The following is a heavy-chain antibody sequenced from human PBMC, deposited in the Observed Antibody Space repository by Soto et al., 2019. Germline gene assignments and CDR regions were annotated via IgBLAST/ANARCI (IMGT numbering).Heavy chain of an antibody. Sequence: PGESLKISCKGSGYSFTSYWISWVRQMPGKGLEWMGRIDPSDSYTNYSPSFQGHVTISADKSISTAYLQWSSLKASDTAMYYCARDYYGSGSYQHAPFDYWGQGTLVTVSS. CDR3: ARDYYGSGSYQHAPFDY. J-gene: IGHJ4*02. CDR1: GYSFTSYW. CDR2: IDPSDSYT. D-gene: IGHD3-10*01. V-gene: IGHV5-10-1*01.